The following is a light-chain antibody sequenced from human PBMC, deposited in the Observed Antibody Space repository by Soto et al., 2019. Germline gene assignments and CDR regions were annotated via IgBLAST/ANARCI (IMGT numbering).Light chain of an antibody. CDR2: DAS. J-gene: IGKJ1*01. Sequence: DIQMTQSPSTLSASVGDRITVTCRASQSINTWLAWYQQKPGKAPKLLVYDASSLESGVPSRFSGSGSGTDFTLTINSLQPADFATYYCQQYNSYSWTFGQGTKVEVK. V-gene: IGKV1-5*01. CDR3: QQYNSYSWT. CDR1: QSINTW.